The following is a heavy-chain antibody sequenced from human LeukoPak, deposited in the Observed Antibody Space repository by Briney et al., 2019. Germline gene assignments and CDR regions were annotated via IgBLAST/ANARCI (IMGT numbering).Heavy chain of an antibody. J-gene: IGHJ6*02. CDR1: GYSFTSYW. V-gene: IGHV5-51*01. CDR3: ARHRNPSRDGMDV. Sequence: GESLKISCKGSGYSFTSYWIGWVRQVPGKGLEWMGIIYPGDSDTRYSPSFQGQVTISADKSISTAYLQWSSLKASDTAMYYCARHRNPSRDGMDVWGQGTTVTVSS. CDR2: IYPGDSDT.